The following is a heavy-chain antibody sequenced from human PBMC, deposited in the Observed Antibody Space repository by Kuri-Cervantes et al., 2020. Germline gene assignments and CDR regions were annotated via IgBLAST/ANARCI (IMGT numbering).Heavy chain of an antibody. Sequence: ASVKVSCKASGYTFTIYGVSWVRQAPGQGLEWMGWISPYNGNTNYAQNLQGRVTMTTDTSTSTAYMALRSLRSDDTAVYYCARDITIFGVVRGWADYWGQGTLVTVSS. D-gene: IGHD3-3*01. CDR2: ISPYNGNT. CDR1: GYTFTIYG. CDR3: ARDITIFGVVRGWADY. J-gene: IGHJ4*02. V-gene: IGHV1-18*01.